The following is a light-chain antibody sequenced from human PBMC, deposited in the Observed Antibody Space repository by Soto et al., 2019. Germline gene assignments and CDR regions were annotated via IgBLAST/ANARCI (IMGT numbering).Light chain of an antibody. J-gene: IGLJ1*01. CDR1: TGAVTTGHY. CDR3: TLSYRGDYV. Sequence: QAVVTQEPSLTVAPGGTVTLTCGSSTGAVTTGHYPYWFQLKPGQVPRPLIYDTSNKFSWTPVRFSGSPLGGKAALTLSGAQPEDEADYYCTLSYRGDYVFGPGTKVTVL. V-gene: IGLV7-46*01. CDR2: DTS.